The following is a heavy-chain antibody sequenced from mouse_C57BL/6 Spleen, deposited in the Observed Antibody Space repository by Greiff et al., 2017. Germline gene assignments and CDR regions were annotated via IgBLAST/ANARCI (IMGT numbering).Heavy chain of an antibody. Sequence: EVKLMESGGGLVKPGGSLKLSCAASGFTFSDYGMHWVRQAPEKGLEWVAYITSGSSTIYSADTVKGRFTISRDNAKNTLFLQMTSLRSEDTAMYYCARSYTTVVATRGAMDYWGQGTSVTVSP. V-gene: IGHV5-17*01. D-gene: IGHD1-1*01. CDR1: GFTFSDYG. CDR3: ARSYTTVVATRGAMDY. J-gene: IGHJ4*01. CDR2: ITSGSSTI.